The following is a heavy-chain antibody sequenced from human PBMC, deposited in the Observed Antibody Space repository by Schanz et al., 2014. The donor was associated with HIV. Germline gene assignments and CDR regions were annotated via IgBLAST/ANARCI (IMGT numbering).Heavy chain of an antibody. J-gene: IGHJ2*01. CDR1: GGSFSAYY. Sequence: QVQLQQWGAGLLKPSETLSLTCVVYGGSFSAYYWSWIRQPPGKGLEWIGKINHSGNTYYNPSLKSRVTMSVDTSKNQFSLKLSSVTAADTAVYFCAREDVSYWSFDLWGRGTLVTVSS. D-gene: IGHD2-8*01. V-gene: IGHV4-34*01. CDR2: INHSGNT. CDR3: AREDVSYWSFDL.